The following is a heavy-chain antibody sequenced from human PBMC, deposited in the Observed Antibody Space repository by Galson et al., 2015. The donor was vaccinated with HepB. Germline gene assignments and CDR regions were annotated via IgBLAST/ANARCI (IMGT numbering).Heavy chain of an antibody. Sequence: CAISGDSVSSNSAAWNWIRQSPSRGLEWLGRTYYRSKWYNDYAVSVKSRITINPDTSKNQFSLQLNPVTPEDTAVYYCARDSEYSGSYFASAYYYYYMDVWGKGTTVTVSS. D-gene: IGHD1-26*01. J-gene: IGHJ6*03. CDR3: ARDSEYSGSYFASAYYYYYMDV. V-gene: IGHV6-1*01. CDR1: GDSVSSNSAA. CDR2: TYYRSKWYN.